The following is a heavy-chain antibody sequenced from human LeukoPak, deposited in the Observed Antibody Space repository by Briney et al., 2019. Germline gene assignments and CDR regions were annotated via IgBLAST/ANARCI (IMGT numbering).Heavy chain of an antibody. Sequence: PGKSLRLSCAASGFTFTNYAMHWVRQAPGKGLEWVAFIRYDGSNKYYADSVKGRFTISRDNSKNTLYLQMNSLRAEDTAVYYCAKDVVLTLDYWGQGTLVTVSS. V-gene: IGHV3-30*02. D-gene: IGHD4/OR15-4a*01. CDR2: IRYDGSNK. J-gene: IGHJ4*02. CDR1: GFTFTNYA. CDR3: AKDVVLTLDY.